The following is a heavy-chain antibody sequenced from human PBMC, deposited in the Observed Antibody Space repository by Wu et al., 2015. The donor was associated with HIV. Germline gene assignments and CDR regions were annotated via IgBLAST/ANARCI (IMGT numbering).Heavy chain of an antibody. V-gene: IGHV1-2*02. CDR2: VNPNSGGS. D-gene: IGHD6-19*01. CDR1: GYIFTGYF. J-gene: IGHJ4*02. Sequence: QVQLVQSGAEVKKPGASVRVSCKASGYIFTGYFMSWVRQAPGQGLEWMGRVNPNSGGSDSAQKFQGRVTMTMDTSINTAYMELTSLRYDDTAVYYCARQRAYTSGWYIFDYWGQGTLVTVSS. CDR3: ARQRAYTSGWYIFDY.